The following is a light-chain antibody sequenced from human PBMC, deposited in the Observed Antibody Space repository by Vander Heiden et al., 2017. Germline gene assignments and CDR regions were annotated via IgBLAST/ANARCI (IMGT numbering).Light chain of an antibody. CDR1: KLGEKY. CDR2: QDS. J-gene: IGLJ3*02. V-gene: IGLV3-1*01. Sequence: SSQLPQPPSVSVSQGQPASSTCSGDKLGEKYACWYQQKPGQSPVLVIYQDSKRPSGIPERCSGSNSGNTATLTISGTQAMDEAYYYCQAWDSSTVVFGGGTKLTVL. CDR3: QAWDSSTVV.